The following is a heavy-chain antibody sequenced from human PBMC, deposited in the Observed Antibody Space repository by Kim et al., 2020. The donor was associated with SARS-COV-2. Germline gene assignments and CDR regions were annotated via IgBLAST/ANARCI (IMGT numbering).Heavy chain of an antibody. CDR2: ISWNSGSI. Sequence: SLRFSCAASGFTFDDYAMHWVRQAPGKGLEWVSGISWNSGSIGYADSVKGRFTISRDNAKNSLYLQMNSLRAEDTALYYCAKDIGYSSGGFDYWGQGTLVTVSS. CDR3: AKDIGYSSGGFDY. J-gene: IGHJ4*02. D-gene: IGHD5-18*01. CDR1: GFTFDDYA. V-gene: IGHV3-9*01.